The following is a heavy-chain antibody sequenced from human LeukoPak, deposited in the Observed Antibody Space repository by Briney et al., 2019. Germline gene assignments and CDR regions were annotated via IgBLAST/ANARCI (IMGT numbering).Heavy chain of an antibody. J-gene: IGHJ6*02. D-gene: IGHD4-17*01. V-gene: IGHV3-23*01. CDR3: ARDNGDPILSYGMDV. CDR1: GFTFSSYA. CDR2: ISGSGGST. Sequence: GGSLRLSCAASGFTFSSYAMSWVRQAPGKGLEWVSAISGSGGSTYYADSVKGRFTISRDNSKNSLYLQMNSLRAEDTAVYYCARDNGDPILSYGMDVWGQGTTVTVSS.